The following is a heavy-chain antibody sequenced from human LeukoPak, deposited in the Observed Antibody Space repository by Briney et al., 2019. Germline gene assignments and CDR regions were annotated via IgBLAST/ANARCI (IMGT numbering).Heavy chain of an antibody. J-gene: IGHJ4*02. CDR3: AKDQLNRFCSAGSCSITHDC. V-gene: IGHV3-23*01. D-gene: IGHD2-15*01. CDR1: GFTFNSYG. CDR2: ITGSVIST. Sequence: PRGSLRLSCAASGFTFNSYGMSWVRQAPGKGLEWVSGITGSVISTYYADSVKGRFTISRDNSKNTLYLQMNSLRAEDTAVYYCAKDQLNRFCSAGSCSITHDCWGQGTLVTVSS.